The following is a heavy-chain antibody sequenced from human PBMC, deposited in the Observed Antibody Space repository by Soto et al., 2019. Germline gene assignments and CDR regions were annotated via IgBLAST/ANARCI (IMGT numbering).Heavy chain of an antibody. D-gene: IGHD1-26*01. V-gene: IGHV3-74*01. CDR1: GFTFGNYW. Sequence: EVQLVESGGGLVQPGGSLRLSCATSGFTFGNYWMYWVRQAPGKGLVWVSRIHSDGTITTYADSVKGRFTISRDIAKNTLYLQMNSLRAEDTAVYYCARGRGSFYLDFWGQVTLVTVSS. CDR2: IHSDGTIT. J-gene: IGHJ4*02. CDR3: ARGRGSFYLDF.